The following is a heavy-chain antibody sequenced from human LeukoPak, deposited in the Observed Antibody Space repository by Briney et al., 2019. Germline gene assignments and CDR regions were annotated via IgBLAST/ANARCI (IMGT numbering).Heavy chain of an antibody. V-gene: IGHV3-7*01. CDR1: GFTFSSYW. Sequence: GGSLRLSCATSGFTFSSYWMSWVRQAPGKGLEWVANIHQDGSEKYYVDSVKGRFTISRDNAKKSLYLQMNSLRAEDTAVYYCQTTRAGDFGYWGQGTLVTVSS. J-gene: IGHJ4*02. CDR3: QTTRAGDFGY. CDR2: IHQDGSEK. D-gene: IGHD1/OR15-1a*01.